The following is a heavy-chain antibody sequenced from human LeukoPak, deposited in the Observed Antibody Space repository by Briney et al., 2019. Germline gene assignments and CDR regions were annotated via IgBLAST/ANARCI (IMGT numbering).Heavy chain of an antibody. CDR2: IYPRDGST. J-gene: IGHJ4*02. CDR1: GYSFTSNY. Sequence: GASVKVSCKASGYSFTSNYIHWVRQAPGQGLEWMGMIYPRDGSTSYAQKFQGRVTVTRDTSTSTVHMELSGLRSEDTAVYYCARDHEAFDYWGQGTLVTVSS. V-gene: IGHV1-46*01. CDR3: ARDHEAFDY.